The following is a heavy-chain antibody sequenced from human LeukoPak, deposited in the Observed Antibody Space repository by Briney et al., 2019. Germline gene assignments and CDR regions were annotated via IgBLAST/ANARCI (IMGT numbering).Heavy chain of an antibody. J-gene: IGHJ4*02. CDR1: GFTFSSYG. CDR2: ISGSA. CDR3: AKSRGSGLFDY. Sequence: PGGSLRLSCAASGFTFSSYGMSWVRQAPGKGLEWVSAISGSAVKGRFTISRDNSKNTLYLQMNSLRAEDPAVYYCAKSRGSGLFDYWGQGTLVTVAS. V-gene: IGHV3-23*01. D-gene: IGHD3-10*01.